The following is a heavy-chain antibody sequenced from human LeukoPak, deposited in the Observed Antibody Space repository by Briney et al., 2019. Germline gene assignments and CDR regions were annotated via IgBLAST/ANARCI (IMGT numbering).Heavy chain of an antibody. Sequence: ASVKVSCKVSGYTLTELSMHWVRQAPGKGLEWMGGFDPEDGETIYAQKFQGRVTMTEDTSTDTAYMELSSLRSEDTAVYYCATGGYCSSTSCYRVAFEIWGQGTMVTVSS. D-gene: IGHD2-2*02. V-gene: IGHV1-24*01. CDR3: ATGGYCSSTSCYRVAFEI. J-gene: IGHJ3*02. CDR1: GYTLTELS. CDR2: FDPEDGET.